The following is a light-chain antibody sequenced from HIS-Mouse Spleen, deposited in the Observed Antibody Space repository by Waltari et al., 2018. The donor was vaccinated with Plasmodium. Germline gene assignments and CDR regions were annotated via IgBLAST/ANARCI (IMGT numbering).Light chain of an antibody. CDR3: QAWDSSTVV. J-gene: IGLJ2*01. CDR1: KLGDKY. Sequence: SYELTQPPSVSVSPGQTASITCSGDKLGDKYACWYQQKPGQFPVLVIYQDSKRPSGIPERFSGANSGNTATLTSSWTQAMDEADYYCQAWDSSTVVFGGGTKLTVL. CDR2: QDS. V-gene: IGLV3-1*01.